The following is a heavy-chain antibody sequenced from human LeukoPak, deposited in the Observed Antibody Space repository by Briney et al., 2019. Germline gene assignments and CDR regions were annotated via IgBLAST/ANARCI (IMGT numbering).Heavy chain of an antibody. CDR3: ARDPHYYDSSGHGVDY. CDR1: GFTVSSNY. Sequence: PGGSLRLSCAASGFTVSSNYMSWVRQAPGKGLEWVSVIYSGGSTYYADSVKGRFTISRDNSKNTLYLQMNSLRAEDTAVYYCARDPHYYDSSGHGVDYWGQGTLVTVSS. J-gene: IGHJ4*02. D-gene: IGHD3-22*01. CDR2: IYSGGST. V-gene: IGHV3-66*01.